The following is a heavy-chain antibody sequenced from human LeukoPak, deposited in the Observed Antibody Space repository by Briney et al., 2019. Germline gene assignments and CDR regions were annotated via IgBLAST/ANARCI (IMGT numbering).Heavy chain of an antibody. CDR3: ARQFDY. CDR1: GFSFSTYS. V-gene: IGHV3-48*02. Sequence: PGGSLRLSCAASGFSFSTYSMNWVRQAPGKGLEWLSYIGGSSSPVYYADSVKGRFTVSRDNAKNSLYLQMNSLRDEDTAVYYCARQFDYWGQGTLVTVSS. CDR2: IGGSSSPV. J-gene: IGHJ4*02.